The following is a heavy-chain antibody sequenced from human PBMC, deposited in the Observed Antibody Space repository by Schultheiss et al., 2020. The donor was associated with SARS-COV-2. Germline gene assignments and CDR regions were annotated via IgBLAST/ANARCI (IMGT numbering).Heavy chain of an antibody. CDR2: IYYSGST. Sequence: SETLSLTCTVSGYSISSGYYWGWIRQPPGKGLEWIGSIYYSGSTYYNPSLKSRVTISVDTSKNQFSLKLSSVTAADTAVYYCARDTRTGGMDVWGQGTTVTVSS. V-gene: IGHV4-38-2*02. CDR1: GYSISSGYY. CDR3: ARDTRTGGMDV. D-gene: IGHD1-14*01. J-gene: IGHJ6*02.